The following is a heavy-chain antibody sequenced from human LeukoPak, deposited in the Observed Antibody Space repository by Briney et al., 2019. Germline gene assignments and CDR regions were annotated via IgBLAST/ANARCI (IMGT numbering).Heavy chain of an antibody. CDR3: AREDMGHTVTTPGDAFDI. V-gene: IGHV4-59*01. CDR2: IYYSGST. CDR1: GGSISSYY. Sequence: SETLSLTCTVSGGSISSYYWSWIRQPPGKGLEWIGYIYYSGSTNYNPSLKSRVTISVDTSKNQFSLKLSSVTAADTAVYYCAREDMGHTVTTPGDAFDIWGQGTMVTVSS. J-gene: IGHJ3*02. D-gene: IGHD4-17*01.